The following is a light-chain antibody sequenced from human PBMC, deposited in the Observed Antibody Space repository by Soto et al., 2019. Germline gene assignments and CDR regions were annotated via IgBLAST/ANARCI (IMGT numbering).Light chain of an antibody. J-gene: IGLJ2*01. CDR1: SSDVGSYNL. V-gene: IGLV2-23*02. CDR3: CSYAGSNTFV. Sequence: SALTQSASVSGSPGQSITISCSGTSSDVGSYNLVSWYQQHPGKAPQLMIYEASKRPSGVSDRFSGSKSGNTASLTISGLQAEDEADYYCCSYAGSNTFVFGGGTKLTVL. CDR2: EAS.